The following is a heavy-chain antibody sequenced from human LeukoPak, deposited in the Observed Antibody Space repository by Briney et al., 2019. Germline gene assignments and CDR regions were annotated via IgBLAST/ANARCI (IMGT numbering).Heavy chain of an antibody. CDR2: IKSKTDGGTT. V-gene: IGHV3-15*01. J-gene: IGHJ4*02. CDR3: HTAGVRFFDGYPHPDY. CDR1: GFTFSNAW. Sequence: GGSLRLSCAASGFTFSNAWMSWVRQAPGKGLEWVGRIKSKTDGGTTDYAAPVKGRFTISRDDSKNTLYLQMNSLKTEDTAVYYCHTAGVRFFDGYPHPDYGAQGPLVTVSS. D-gene: IGHD3-9*01.